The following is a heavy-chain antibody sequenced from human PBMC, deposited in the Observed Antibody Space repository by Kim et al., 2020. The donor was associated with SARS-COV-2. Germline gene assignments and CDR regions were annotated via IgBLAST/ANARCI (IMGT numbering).Heavy chain of an antibody. D-gene: IGHD6-6*01. CDR3: AKGIRQLVRNCYLHY. V-gene: IGHV3-23*01. Sequence: SVKSRFTISRDNAKNTLYLQMSILWGEDAAVYYCAKGIRQLVRNCYLHYWGQGTLVLVSA. J-gene: IGHJ4*03.